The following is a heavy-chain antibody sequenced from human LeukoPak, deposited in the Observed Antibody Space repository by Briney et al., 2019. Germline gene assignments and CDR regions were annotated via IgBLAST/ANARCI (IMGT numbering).Heavy chain of an antibody. D-gene: IGHD4-11*01. V-gene: IGHV4-39*01. CDR3: ASPYRGYYYGMDV. CDR1: GGSISSSSYY. J-gene: IGHJ6*02. Sequence: SETLSLTCTVSGGSISSSSYYWGWIRQPPGKGLEWIGSIYYSGSTYYNPSLKSRVTISVDTSKNQFSLKLSSVTAADTAVYYCASPYRGYYYGMDVWGQGTTVTVSS. CDR2: IYYSGST.